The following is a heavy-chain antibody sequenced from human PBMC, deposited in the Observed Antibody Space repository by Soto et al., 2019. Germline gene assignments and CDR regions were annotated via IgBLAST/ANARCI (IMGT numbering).Heavy chain of an antibody. CDR2: ISGDATKT. Sequence: EVQLLESGGGLIQPGGSLRLSCAASGFTFSNYAMSWVRQAPGKGLDWVSTISGDATKTYYPDSVKGRFTISRDDSKNTLYLQLNSPRVEDTAVYFCAKEAPVAYFDFWGQGALVTVSS. D-gene: IGHD2-15*01. CDR1: GFTFSNYA. CDR3: AKEAPVAYFDF. J-gene: IGHJ4*02. V-gene: IGHV3-23*01.